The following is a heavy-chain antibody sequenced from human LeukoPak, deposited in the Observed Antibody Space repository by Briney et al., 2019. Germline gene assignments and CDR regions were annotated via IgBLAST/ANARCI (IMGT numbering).Heavy chain of an antibody. CDR2: TYYSGST. D-gene: IGHD3-10*01. V-gene: IGHV4-59*01. CDR3: ARLRAGGYYGSGRNWFDP. CDR1: GGSISSYY. J-gene: IGHJ5*02. Sequence: PSETLSLTCTVSGGSISSYYWSWIRQPPGKGLEWIGYTYYSGSTNYNPSLKSRVTISVDTSKNQFSLKLSSVTAADTAVYYCARLRAGGYYGSGRNWFDPWGQGTLVTVSS.